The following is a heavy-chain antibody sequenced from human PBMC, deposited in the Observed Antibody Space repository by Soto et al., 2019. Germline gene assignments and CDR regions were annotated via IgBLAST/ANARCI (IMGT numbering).Heavy chain of an antibody. J-gene: IGHJ1*01. D-gene: IGHD2-21*02. CDR2: ISGSGDT. Sequence: EVQLLESGGGLVQPGGSLRLSGAASGLTFSSYGMTWVRQAPGKGLEWVSAISGSGDTYNVDSLKGRFTISRDNSKSTLFLQMNSLRAEDTAVYYCATYGGDSGGFEYFKYWGQGTLVTVSS. V-gene: IGHV3-23*01. CDR1: GLTFSSYG. CDR3: ATYGGDSGGFEYFKY.